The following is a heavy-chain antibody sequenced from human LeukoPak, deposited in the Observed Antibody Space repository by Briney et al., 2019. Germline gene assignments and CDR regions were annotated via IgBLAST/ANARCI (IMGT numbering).Heavy chain of an antibody. CDR2: IYTSGTT. CDR3: ARNAAYYFESGGYPRRGWYLDL. J-gene: IGHJ2*01. CDR1: GGSTSSYY. D-gene: IGHD3-22*01. V-gene: IGHV4-4*07. Sequence: SETLSLTCTVSGGSTSSYYWSWIRQPAGKGLEWIGRIYTSGTTNYNPSLKSRVTMSVDTSKNQFSLKVRSVIAADTAVYYCARNAAYYFESGGYPRRGWYLDLWGRGTLVTVSS.